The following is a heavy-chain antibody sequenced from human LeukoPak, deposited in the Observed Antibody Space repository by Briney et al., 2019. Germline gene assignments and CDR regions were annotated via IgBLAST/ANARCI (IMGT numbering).Heavy chain of an antibody. CDR3: ARVLQKVYTYEEY. Sequence: SGPTLVKPTQTLTLTCTFSGFSLSTTGVGVGWIRQPPGKTLEWLALIYWDDDKRYSTPLKNSLTITKDTSKNQVVLTMTNMDPVATATYYCARVLQKVYTYEEYWGQGTLVTVSS. D-gene: IGHD2/OR15-2a*01. J-gene: IGHJ4*02. V-gene: IGHV2-5*02. CDR1: GFSLSTTGVG. CDR2: IYWDDDK.